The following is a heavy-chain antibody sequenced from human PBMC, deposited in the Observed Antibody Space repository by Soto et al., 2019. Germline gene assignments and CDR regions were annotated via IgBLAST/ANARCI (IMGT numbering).Heavy chain of an antibody. CDR3: ARQVPAAIRLGWFDP. D-gene: IGHD2-2*02. CDR1: GGSISRSSYY. J-gene: IGHJ5*02. CDR2: IYYSGST. V-gene: IGHV4-39*01. Sequence: SETLSLTCTVSGGSISRSSYYWGWIRQPPGKGLEWIGSIYYSGSTYYSPSLKSRVTISVDTSKNQFSLKLSSVTAADTAVYYCARQVPAAIRLGWFDPWGQGTQVTVSS.